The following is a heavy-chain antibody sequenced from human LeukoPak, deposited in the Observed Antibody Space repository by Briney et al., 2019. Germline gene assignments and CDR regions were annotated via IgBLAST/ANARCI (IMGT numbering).Heavy chain of an antibody. CDR3: AKDFDVGGEAPSYDAFDI. CDR2: ISWNSGSV. CDR1: GFTFDDYA. Sequence: GGSLRLSCVASGFTFDDYAMHWVRQAPGKGLEWVSGISWNSGSVAYADSVRGRFTISRDNAKKFLYLQINSLRAEDTALYYCAKDFDVGGEAPSYDAFDIWGQGTMVTVSS. V-gene: IGHV3-9*01. J-gene: IGHJ3*02. D-gene: IGHD2-21*01.